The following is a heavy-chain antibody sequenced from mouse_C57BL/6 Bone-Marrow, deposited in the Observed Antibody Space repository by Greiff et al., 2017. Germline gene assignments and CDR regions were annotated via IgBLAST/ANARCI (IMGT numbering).Heavy chain of an antibody. D-gene: IGHD2-3*01. CDR2: IYPRSGNT. V-gene: IGHV1-81*01. CDR1: GYTFTSYG. J-gene: IGHJ3*01. CDR3: GRWRWLPPWCAY. Sequence: QVQLKQSGAELARPGASVKLSCKASGYTFTSYGISWVKQRTGQGLEWIGEIYPRSGNTYYNEKFKGKATLTADKSSSTAYMELRSLSSEESSVYFCGRWRWLPPWCAYWGQGTLVTVSA.